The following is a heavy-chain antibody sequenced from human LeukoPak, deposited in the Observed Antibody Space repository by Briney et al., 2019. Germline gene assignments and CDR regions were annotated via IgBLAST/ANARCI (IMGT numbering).Heavy chain of an antibody. J-gene: IGHJ5*02. Sequence: GGSLRLSCAASGFTFSTYAMNWVRQAPGEGLKWVSCITGDSAYIYYADSVKGRFTISRDNAKNSLYLQMNSLRAEDTAVYYCARIEYSSSAPWGQGTLVTVSS. V-gene: IGHV3-21*01. CDR3: ARIEYSSSAP. D-gene: IGHD6-6*01. CDR2: ITGDSAYI. CDR1: GFTFSTYA.